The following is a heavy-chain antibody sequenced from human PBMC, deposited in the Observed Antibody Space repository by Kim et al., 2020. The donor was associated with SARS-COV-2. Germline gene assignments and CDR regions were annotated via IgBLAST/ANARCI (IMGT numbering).Heavy chain of an antibody. J-gene: IGHJ5*02. CDR3: ARLLEVTATAFDP. D-gene: IGHD2-21*02. Sequence: YAQGFTGRFVFSLDPSVSTAYLQISSLKAEDTAVYYCARLLEVTATAFDPWGQGTLVTVSS. V-gene: IGHV7-4-1*02.